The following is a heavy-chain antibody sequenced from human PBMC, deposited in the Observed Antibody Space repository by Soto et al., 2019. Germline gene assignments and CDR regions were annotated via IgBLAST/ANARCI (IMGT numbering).Heavy chain of an antibody. D-gene: IGHD3-22*01. CDR3: AKDYYDSSGYYYFDY. CDR2: ISGSGGST. Sequence: PGASLSLSCAASGFTFSSYAMSWVRQAPGKGLEWVSAISGSGGSTYYADSVKGRFTISRDNSKNTLYLQMNSLRAEDTAVYYCAKDYYDSSGYYYFDYWGQGTLVTVSS. CDR1: GFTFSSYA. V-gene: IGHV3-23*01. J-gene: IGHJ4*02.